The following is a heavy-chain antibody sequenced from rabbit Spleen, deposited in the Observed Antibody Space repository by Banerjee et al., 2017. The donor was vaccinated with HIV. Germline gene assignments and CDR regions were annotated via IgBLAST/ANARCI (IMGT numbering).Heavy chain of an antibody. V-gene: IGHV1S45*01. CDR2: IFTGDGTT. Sequence: EQLVESGGGLVQPEGSLTLTCKASGIDFSNNYWMCWVRQAPGKGLEWIGCIFTGDGTTYYATWAKGRFTISKTSSTTVTLEMTSPTAADTATYFCARRDNGSGLNFFGLWGPGTLVTVS. CDR1: GIDFSNNYW. D-gene: IGHD1-1*01. J-gene: IGHJ4*01. CDR3: ARRDNGSGLNFFGL.